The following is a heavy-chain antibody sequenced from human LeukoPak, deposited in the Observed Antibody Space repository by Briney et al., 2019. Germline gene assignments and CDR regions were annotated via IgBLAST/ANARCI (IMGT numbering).Heavy chain of an antibody. D-gene: IGHD3-10*01. V-gene: IGHV5-51*01. CDR2: IYPGDSDT. J-gene: IGHJ3*02. Sequence: GESLKISCKGSGYSFTNYWIAWVRRMPGKGLAWMGIIYPGDSDTRYSPSFQGQVTISADKSISTAYLQWSSLKASDTAMYYCARSGRGRFDAFDIWGQGTMVTVSS. CDR3: ARSGRGRFDAFDI. CDR1: GYSFTNYW.